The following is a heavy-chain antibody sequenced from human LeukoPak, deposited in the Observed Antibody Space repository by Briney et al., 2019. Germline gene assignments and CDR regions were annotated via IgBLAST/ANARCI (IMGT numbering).Heavy chain of an antibody. V-gene: IGHV1-69*13. CDR1: GGTFSSYA. CDR3: ATLTPDYYGSGSYFLVDV. D-gene: IGHD3-10*01. Sequence: SVKVSCKASGGTFSSYAISWVRQAPGQGLEWMGGIIPIFGTANYAQKFQGRVTITADESTSTAYMELSSLRSEDTAVYYCATLTPDYYGSGSYFLVDVWGQGTTVTVSS. CDR2: IIPIFGTA. J-gene: IGHJ6*02.